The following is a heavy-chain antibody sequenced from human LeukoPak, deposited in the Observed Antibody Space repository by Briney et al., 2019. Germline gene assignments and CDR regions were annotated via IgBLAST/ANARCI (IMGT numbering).Heavy chain of an antibody. D-gene: IGHD3-10*01. V-gene: IGHV4-39*07. J-gene: IGHJ4*02. CDR2: IYYSGST. CDR3: ARDYDPYYYGSGTATLRGYFDY. Sequence: SETLSLTCTVSGGSISSSSYYWGWIRQPPGKGLEWIGSIYYSGSTYYNPSLKSRLTISVDTSKNQFSLKLISVTAADTAVYYCARDYDPYYYGSGTATLRGYFDYWGQGTLVTVSS. CDR1: GGSISSSSYY.